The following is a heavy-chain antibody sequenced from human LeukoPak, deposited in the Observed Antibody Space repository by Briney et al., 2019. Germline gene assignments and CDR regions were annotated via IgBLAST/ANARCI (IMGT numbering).Heavy chain of an antibody. CDR2: IYYSGST. CDR3: ARHPYHYYDSSGCARFDY. D-gene: IGHD3-22*01. J-gene: IGHJ4*02. CDR1: GGSISSTSYY. Sequence: KPSETLSLTCTVSGGSISSTSYYWGWIRQPPGKGLEWIGSIYYSGSTYYNPSLKSRVTISVDTSKNQFSLKLSSVTAADTAVYYCARHPYHYYDSSGCARFDYWGQGTLVTVSS. V-gene: IGHV4-39*01.